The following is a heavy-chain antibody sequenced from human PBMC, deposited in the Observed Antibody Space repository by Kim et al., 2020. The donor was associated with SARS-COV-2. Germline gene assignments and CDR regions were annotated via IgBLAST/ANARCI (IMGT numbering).Heavy chain of an antibody. Sequence: GGSLRLSCAASGFTFSTYWMDWVRQAPGKGPVWVSRIGNDGSTTLYADSVKGRFTISRDNSKNTLFLQMTSLRADDTGVYYCARGPFWGQGTLVAGSS. CDR3: ARGPF. CDR2: IGNDGSTT. V-gene: IGHV3-74*01. J-gene: IGHJ4*02. CDR1: GFTFSTYW.